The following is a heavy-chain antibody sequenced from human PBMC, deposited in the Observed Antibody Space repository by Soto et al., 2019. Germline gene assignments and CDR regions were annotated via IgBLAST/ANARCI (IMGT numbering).Heavy chain of an antibody. Sequence: GAAVKVSCKASGFTFTSSAVQWVRQARGQRLEWIGWIVVGSGNTHYAQKFQEIVTITSDMSTSTAYMGLSSLRSEDTAVYYCAAGVDSSGYYYVGAPYYYYGMDVWGQGTTVTVSS. CDR2: IVVGSGNT. CDR1: GFTFTSSA. CDR3: AAGVDSSGYYYVGAPYYYYGMDV. J-gene: IGHJ6*02. V-gene: IGHV1-58*01. D-gene: IGHD3-22*01.